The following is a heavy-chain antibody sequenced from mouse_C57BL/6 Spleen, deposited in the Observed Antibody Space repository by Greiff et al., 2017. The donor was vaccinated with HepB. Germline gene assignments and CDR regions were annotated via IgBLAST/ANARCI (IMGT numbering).Heavy chain of an antibody. CDR2: IDPSDSYT. CDR3: AMGGDIDV. V-gene: IGHV1-50*01. D-gene: IGHD3-3*01. J-gene: IGHJ1*03. Sequence: VQLQQPGAELVKPGASVKLSCKASGYTFTSYWMQWVKQRPGQGLEWIGEIDPSDSYTNYNQKFKGKATLTVDTSSSTAYMQLSSLTSEDSAVYYCAMGGDIDVWGTGTTVTVSS. CDR1: GYTFTSYW.